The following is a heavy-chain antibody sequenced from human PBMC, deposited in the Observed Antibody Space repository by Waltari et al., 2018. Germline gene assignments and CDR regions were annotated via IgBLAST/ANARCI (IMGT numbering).Heavy chain of an antibody. Sequence: EVQLVESGGGLVQPGGSLRLSCAASGFTFSSYSMNWVRRAPGKGLEWISYISSSSSTIYYADSVKGRFTSSRDNAKNSLYLQMNSLRAEDTAVYYCARRWPDYYYGMDVWGQGTTVTVSS. V-gene: IGHV3-48*01. J-gene: IGHJ6*02. D-gene: IGHD2-15*01. CDR3: ARRWPDYYYGMDV. CDR1: GFTFSSYS. CDR2: ISSSSSTI.